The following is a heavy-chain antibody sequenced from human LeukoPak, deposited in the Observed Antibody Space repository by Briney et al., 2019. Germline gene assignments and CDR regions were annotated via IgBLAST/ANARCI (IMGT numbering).Heavy chain of an antibody. D-gene: IGHD3-22*01. Sequence: PGGSLRLSCAASGFTFSSYGMHWVRQAPGKGLEWVAVISYDGSNKYYADSVKGRFTISRDNSKNTLYLQMNSLRAEDTAVYYCARDPYYYDSSGYCDYWGQGTLVTVSS. CDR3: ARDPYYYDSSGYCDY. J-gene: IGHJ4*02. CDR2: ISYDGSNK. CDR1: GFTFSSYG. V-gene: IGHV3-30*19.